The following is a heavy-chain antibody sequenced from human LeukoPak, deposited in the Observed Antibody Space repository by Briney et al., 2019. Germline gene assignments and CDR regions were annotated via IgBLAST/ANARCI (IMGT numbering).Heavy chain of an antibody. J-gene: IGHJ5*02. CDR2: IYYSGIT. V-gene: IGHV4-39*01. CDR3: ASGPKNWFDP. Sequence: SETLSLTCTVSGGSVSSSDYYWGWIRQPPGKGLEWIGSIYYSGITYYKPSLKSRVTISLDTPKKQFSLKLSSVTAADTAVYYCASGPKNWFDPWGQGTLVTVSS. CDR1: GGSVSSSDYY.